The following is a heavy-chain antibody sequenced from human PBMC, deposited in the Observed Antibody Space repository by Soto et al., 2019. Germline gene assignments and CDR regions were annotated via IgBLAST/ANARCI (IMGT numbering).Heavy chain of an antibody. CDR3: AKSIGRWAYDFDY. D-gene: IGHD1-26*01. V-gene: IGHV3-23*01. J-gene: IGHJ4*02. CDR2: ISGSGDTT. CDR1: GFTFSSYA. Sequence: EVQLLESGGGLVQPGGSLRLSCAASGFTFSSYAMSWVRQAPGKGLEWVSTISGSGDTTYYADSVKGRFTISRDDSKNTLYLKMNSLRAEDTAVYYCAKSIGRWAYDFDYWGQGTLVTVSS.